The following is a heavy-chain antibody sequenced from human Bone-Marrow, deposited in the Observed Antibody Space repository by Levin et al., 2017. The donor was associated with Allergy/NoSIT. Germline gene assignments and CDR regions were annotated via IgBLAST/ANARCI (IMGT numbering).Heavy chain of an antibody. Sequence: GGSLRLSCAASGFAFSTYWMYWVRQAPGKGLLWVSRIQYDGTTTAYADSVKGRFTISRDNAKNTLYLQMDSLRAEDTAVYYCATLYSAGPGDYWGQGTLVTVSS. J-gene: IGHJ4*02. CDR3: ATLYSAGPGDY. V-gene: IGHV3-74*01. CDR2: IQYDGTTT. CDR1: GFAFSTYW. D-gene: IGHD5-12*01.